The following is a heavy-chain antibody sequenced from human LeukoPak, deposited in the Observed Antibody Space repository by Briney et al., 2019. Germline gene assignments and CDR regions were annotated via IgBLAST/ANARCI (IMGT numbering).Heavy chain of an antibody. CDR3: ARVPRNYYGSGSALDY. D-gene: IGHD3-10*01. Sequence: GGSLRLSCAASGFTFSNYWMHWVRPAPGKGLVWVSRINPDGSSTTYADSVKGRFTVSRDNAKNTLYLQMNSLRAEDTAVYHCARVPRNYYGSGSALDYWGQGTRVTVSA. CDR1: GFTFSNYW. CDR2: INPDGSST. J-gene: IGHJ4*02. V-gene: IGHV3-74*03.